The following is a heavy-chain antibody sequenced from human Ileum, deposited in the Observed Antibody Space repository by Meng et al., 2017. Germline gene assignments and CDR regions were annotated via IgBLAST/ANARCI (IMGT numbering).Heavy chain of an antibody. CDR2: ITPSGSGA. V-gene: IGHV3-23*01. Sequence: GGSLRLSCEVSGVPFRNYAMSWVRRAPGKGLEWVATITPSGSGAYYADSVKGRFTISRDNSKSTLFLQMNSLRAEDSAVYFCAKDRIEGSTGIDYWGQGTPVTVSS. CDR1: GVPFRNYA. CDR3: AKDRIEGSTGIDY. J-gene: IGHJ4*02. D-gene: IGHD4-11*01.